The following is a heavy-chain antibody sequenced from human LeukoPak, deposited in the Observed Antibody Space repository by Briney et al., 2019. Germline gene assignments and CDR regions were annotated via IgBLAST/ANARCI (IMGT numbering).Heavy chain of an antibody. Sequence: GGSLRLSCAASGFTFSDYYMSWIRQAPGKGLEWVSYISSTSSYTNYADSVKGRFTISRDNAKNSLHLQMNSLRAEDTAVYYCARSYGWLPGGMWGQGTVATVSS. V-gene: IGHV3-11*03. D-gene: IGHD5-12*01. CDR1: GFTFSDYY. CDR3: ARSYGWLPGGM. CDR2: ISSTSSYT. J-gene: IGHJ4*02.